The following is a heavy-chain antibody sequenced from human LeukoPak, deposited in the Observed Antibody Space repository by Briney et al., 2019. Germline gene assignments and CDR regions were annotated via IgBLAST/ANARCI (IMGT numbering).Heavy chain of an antibody. Sequence: GGSLRLSCAASGFTFSSYCMHWVRQAPGKGLEWVAVIASDGSQTFYGDSVKGRFSISRDNSKNTMYLQMNSLSAEDTAVYFCAREGQDTLVHSGAFDIWGQGKMVIVSS. CDR1: GFTFSSYC. CDR2: IASDGSQT. D-gene: IGHD3-10*01. J-gene: IGHJ3*02. V-gene: IGHV3-30*19. CDR3: AREGQDTLVHSGAFDI.